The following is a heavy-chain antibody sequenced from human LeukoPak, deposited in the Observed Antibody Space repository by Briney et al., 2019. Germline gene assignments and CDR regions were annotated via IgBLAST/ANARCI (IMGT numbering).Heavy chain of an antibody. CDR1: AGTFSSYA. Sequence: GASVKVPCKASAGTFSSYAISWVRQAPGQGLEWMGGIIPIFGTANYAQKFQGRVTITTDESTSTAYMELSSLRSEDTAVYYCARGPGYYDSSGPSGCFDYWGQGTLVTVSS. V-gene: IGHV1-69*05. CDR3: ARGPGYYDSSGPSGCFDY. D-gene: IGHD3-22*01. J-gene: IGHJ4*02. CDR2: IIPIFGTA.